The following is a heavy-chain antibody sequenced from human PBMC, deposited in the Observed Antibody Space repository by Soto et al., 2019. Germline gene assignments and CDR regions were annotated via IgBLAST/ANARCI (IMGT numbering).Heavy chain of an antibody. CDR1: GGSMTSGGYF. D-gene: IGHD6-13*01. Sequence: QVQLQESGPGLVKPSQTLSLTCTVSGGSMTSGGYFWSWIRQHPGKGLEWIGYIYYSVSTHYNPYLKSRLTILDDTSKNQFSLRLSSVTAADTAVYSCARGGIGAACPGAFDIWGQGTMVIVSS. CDR3: ARGGIGAACPGAFDI. CDR2: IYYSVST. J-gene: IGHJ3*02. V-gene: IGHV4-31*03.